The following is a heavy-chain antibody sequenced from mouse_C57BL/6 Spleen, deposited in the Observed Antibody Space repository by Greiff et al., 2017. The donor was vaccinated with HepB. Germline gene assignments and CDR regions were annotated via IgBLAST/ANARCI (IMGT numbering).Heavy chain of an antibody. D-gene: IGHD1-1*01. CDR2: INPNNGGT. CDR3: AKITTVVDWFAY. V-gene: IGHV1-26*01. J-gene: IGHJ3*01. CDR1: GYTFTDYY. Sequence: VQLQQSGPELVKPGASVKISCKASGYTFTDYYMNWVKQSHGKSLEWIGDINPNNGGTSYNQKFKGKATLTVDKSSSTAYMELRSLTSEDSAVYYCAKITTVVDWFAYWGQGTLVTVSA.